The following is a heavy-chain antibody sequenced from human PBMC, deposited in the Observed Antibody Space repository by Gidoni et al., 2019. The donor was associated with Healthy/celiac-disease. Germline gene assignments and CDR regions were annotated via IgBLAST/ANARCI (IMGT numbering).Heavy chain of an antibody. CDR2: IYYSGST. CDR3: ARHRGIVVVPAAIAY. CDR1: GGAISSSSYY. D-gene: IGHD2-2*02. Sequence: QLQLQESSPGLVKPSETLSPTCTVSGGAISSSSYYWGWIRQPPGKGLEWIGSIYYSGSTYYNPSLKSRVTISVDTSKNQFSLELSSVTAADTAVYYCARHRGIVVVPAAIAYWGQGTLVTVSS. V-gene: IGHV4-39*01. J-gene: IGHJ4*02.